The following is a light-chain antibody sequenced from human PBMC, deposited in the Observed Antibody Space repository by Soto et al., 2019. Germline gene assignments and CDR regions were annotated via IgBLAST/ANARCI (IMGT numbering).Light chain of an antibody. CDR1: SSDVGSYNL. CDR2: EGS. J-gene: IGLJ3*02. V-gene: IGLV2-23*01. CDR3: CSYAGRSTLV. Sequence: QSVLTQPASVSGSPGQLITISCTGSSSDVGSYNLVSWHQQYPGKAPKLMIYEGSKRPSGVSNRFSGSKSGNTASLTISGLQAEDEADYYCCSYAGRSTLVFGGGTKVTVL.